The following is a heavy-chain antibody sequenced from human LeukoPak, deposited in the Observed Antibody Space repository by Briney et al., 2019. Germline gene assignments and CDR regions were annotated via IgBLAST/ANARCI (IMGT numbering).Heavy chain of an antibody. CDR3: APQQAYSPYNWFDP. V-gene: IGHV3-74*03. D-gene: IGHD5-12*01. Sequence: GGSLRLSCVGSGFTISNYWMHWVRQAPGTGLMWVSRIHPDGRITTYADSVKGRFTISRDNAKNTLYLQMNSLRAEDTAVYYCAPQQAYSPYNWFDPWGQGTLVTVS. CDR2: IHPDGRIT. J-gene: IGHJ5*02. CDR1: GFTISNYW.